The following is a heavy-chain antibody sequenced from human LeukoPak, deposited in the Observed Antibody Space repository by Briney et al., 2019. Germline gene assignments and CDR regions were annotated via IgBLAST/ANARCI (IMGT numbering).Heavy chain of an antibody. CDR3: ARGGYGAYMG. CDR1: GFTFSSYS. V-gene: IGHV3-21*01. CDR2: ISSSSSYI. D-gene: IGHD4-17*01. J-gene: IGHJ4*02. Sequence: PGGSLRLSCAASGFTFSSYSMNWVRQAPGKGLEWVSSISSSSSYIYYADSVKGRFTISRDNAKNTLYLQMNTLRAEDTAVYYCARGGYGAYMGWGQGNLVTVSS.